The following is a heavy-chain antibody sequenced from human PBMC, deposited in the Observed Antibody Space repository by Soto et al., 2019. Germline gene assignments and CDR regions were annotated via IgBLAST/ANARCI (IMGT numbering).Heavy chain of an antibody. CDR1: GFTFSSYW. V-gene: IGHV3-74*01. J-gene: IGHJ5*02. CDR3: ARVDYGDYLFDP. D-gene: IGHD4-17*01. Sequence: EVQLVESGGGLVQPGGSLRLSCAASGFTFSSYWMHWVRQAPGKGLVWISRMNSDGSTTSYADSVRGRFTISRDNAKNTLDLQMNSLRAEDTAVYYCARVDYGDYLFDPWGQGTLVTVSS. CDR2: MNSDGSTT.